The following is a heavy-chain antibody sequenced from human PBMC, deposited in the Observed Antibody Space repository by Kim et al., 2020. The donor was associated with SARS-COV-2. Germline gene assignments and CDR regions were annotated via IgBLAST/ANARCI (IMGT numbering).Heavy chain of an antibody. J-gene: IGHJ6*02. CDR3: ARAPWSSGMDV. V-gene: IGHV4-31*02. D-gene: IGHD2-15*01. Sequence: YYNPSLKCRVTISVDTSKNQFSLKLSSVTAADTAVYYCARAPWSSGMDVWGQGTTVTVSS.